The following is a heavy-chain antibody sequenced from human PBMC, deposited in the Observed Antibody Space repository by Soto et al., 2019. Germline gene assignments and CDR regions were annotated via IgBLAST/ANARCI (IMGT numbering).Heavy chain of an antibody. D-gene: IGHD2-15*01. Sequence: QVQLVESGGGVVQPGGSLRLSCTTSGFTFYTYGMHWVRQAPGKGLEWVAIIWYDGSNKYYADSVKGRFTISRDNSRNTLYLQMNSLRAEDTALYYCARADCTGAYCYSWPFNYGVDVW. CDR1: GFTFYTYG. CDR2: IWYDGSNK. CDR3: ARADCTGAYCYSWPFNYGVDV. V-gene: IGHV3-33*08. J-gene: IGHJ6*01.